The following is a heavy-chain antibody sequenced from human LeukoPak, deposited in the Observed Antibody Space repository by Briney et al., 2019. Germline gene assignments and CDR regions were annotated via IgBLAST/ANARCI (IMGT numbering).Heavy chain of an antibody. CDR1: GLTSITIW. V-gene: IGHV3-7*03. D-gene: IGHD4-17*01. CDR2: IKQDGSEK. Sequence: GGPLRPSCAPSGLTSITIWMTRVAQAPGRGLKGGATIKQDGSEKYYVDSVRGRFTISRDNAKNSLYLQMNSLRDEDTAVYYCAKISRWVTTRTVFDYWGQGTLVTVSS. J-gene: IGHJ4*02. CDR3: AKISRWVTTRTVFDY.